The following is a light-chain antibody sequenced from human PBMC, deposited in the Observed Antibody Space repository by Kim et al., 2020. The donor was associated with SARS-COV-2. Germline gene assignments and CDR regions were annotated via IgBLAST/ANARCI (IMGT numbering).Light chain of an antibody. CDR1: SSNIGAGYD. Sequence: QSVLTQPPSVSGAPVQRVTISCTGSSSNIGAGYDVHWYQQFPGAAPKFLIYGNDNRPSGVPDRFSGSKSGTSASLAITGLQPEDEADYYCQSYDNSLSGYVFGTGTKVTVL. CDR3: QSYDNSLSGYV. J-gene: IGLJ1*01. V-gene: IGLV1-40*01. CDR2: GND.